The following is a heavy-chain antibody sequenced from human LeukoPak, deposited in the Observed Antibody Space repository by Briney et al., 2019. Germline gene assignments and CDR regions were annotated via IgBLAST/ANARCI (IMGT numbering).Heavy chain of an antibody. D-gene: IGHD2-2*02. CDR2: INHSGST. J-gene: IGHJ5*02. CDR3: ARARYCSSTSCYSTGGWQTSWFDP. CDR1: GGSFSGYY. Sequence: ASETLSLTCAVYGGSFSGYYWSWIRQPPGKGLEWIGEINHSGSTNYNPSLKSRVTISVDTSKNQFSLKLSSVTAADTAVYYYARARYCSSTSCYSTGGWQTSWFDPWGQGTLVTVSS. V-gene: IGHV4-34*01.